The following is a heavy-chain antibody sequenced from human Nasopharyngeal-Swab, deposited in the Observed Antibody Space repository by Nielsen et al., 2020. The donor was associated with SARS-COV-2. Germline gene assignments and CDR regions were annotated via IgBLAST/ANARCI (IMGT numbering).Heavy chain of an antibody. CDR1: GFTFSDYY. CDR2: ISSSSSYT. J-gene: IGHJ3*02. CDR3: ARVLLRALGKFGEGYAFDI. D-gene: IGHD3-10*01. Sequence: GESLKISCAASGFTFSDYYMSWIRPAPGKGLEWVSYISSSSSYTNYADSVKGRFTISRDNAKNSLYLQMNSLRVEDTAVYYCARVLLRALGKFGEGYAFDIWGQGTMVTVSS. V-gene: IGHV3-11*06.